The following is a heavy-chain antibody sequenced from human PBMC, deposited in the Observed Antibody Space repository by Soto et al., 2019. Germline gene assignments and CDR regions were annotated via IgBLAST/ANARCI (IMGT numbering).Heavy chain of an antibody. CDR3: ARGRYSGYDPPSNYGMDV. D-gene: IGHD5-12*01. CDR2: IIPIFGTA. CDR1: GGTFSSYA. V-gene: IGHV1-69*01. J-gene: IGHJ6*02. Sequence: VKVSFKASGGTFSSYAISWVRQAPGQGLEWMGGIIPIFGTANYAQKFQGRVTITADESTSTAYMELSSLRSEDTAVYYCARGRYSGYDPPSNYGMDVWGQGTTVTVSS.